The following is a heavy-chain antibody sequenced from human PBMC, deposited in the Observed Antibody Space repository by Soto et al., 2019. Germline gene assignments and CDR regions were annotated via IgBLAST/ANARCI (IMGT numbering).Heavy chain of an antibody. V-gene: IGHV3-23*01. D-gene: IGHD2-2*01. CDR2: ISGSGGST. CDR3: AKDLLCSSASCYHDY. Sequence: GGSLRLSCAASGFTFTSYAMSWVRQAPGKGLEWVSAISGSGGSTYYADSVKGRFTISRDNSKDTLYLQMNSLGAEDTAVYYWAKDLLCSSASCYHDYWGQGTLVTVSS. CDR1: GFTFTSYA. J-gene: IGHJ4*02.